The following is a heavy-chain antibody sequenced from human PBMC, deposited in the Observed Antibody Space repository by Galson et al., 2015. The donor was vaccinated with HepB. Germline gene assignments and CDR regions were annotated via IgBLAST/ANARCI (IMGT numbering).Heavy chain of an antibody. J-gene: IGHJ4*02. V-gene: IGHV3-30*04. Sequence: SLRLSCAASGFTFSSYAVHWVRQAPGKGLGWVAVISYDGSNKYYADSVKGRFTISRDNSKNTLYLQMNSLRAEDTAVYYCARDLGITMIVVVITGFDYWGQGTLVTVSS. CDR2: ISYDGSNK. CDR1: GFTFSSYA. CDR3: ARDLGITMIVVVITGFDY. D-gene: IGHD3-22*01.